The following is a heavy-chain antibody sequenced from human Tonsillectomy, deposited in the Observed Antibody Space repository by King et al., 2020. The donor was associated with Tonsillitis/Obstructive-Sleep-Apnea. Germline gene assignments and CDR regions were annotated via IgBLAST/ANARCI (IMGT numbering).Heavy chain of an antibody. D-gene: IGHD3-10*01. J-gene: IGHJ6*02. V-gene: IGHV3-30*04. Sequence: VQLVESGGGLIQPGGSLRLSCAASGFTFSSYAVHWVRQTPGRGLECVAVISSDGSSQYYADSVKGRFIISRDNSKDTLYLQMNSLRTEDTAVYYCARDLGSGIAVWLLGYFHPMDVWGQGTTVTVSS. CDR2: ISSDGSSQ. CDR3: ARDLGSGIAVWLLGYFHPMDV. CDR1: GFTFSSYA.